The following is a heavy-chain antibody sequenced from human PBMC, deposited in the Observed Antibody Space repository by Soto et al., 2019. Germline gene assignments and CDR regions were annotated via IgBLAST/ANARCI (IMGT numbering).Heavy chain of an antibody. CDR2: IYYSGST. J-gene: IGHJ6*02. Sequence: KTSETLSLTCTVSGGSISSSSYYWGWIRQPPGKGLEWIGSIYYSGSTYYNPSLKSRVTISVDTSKNQFSLKLSSVTAADTAVYYCARRRTSMITFGGVIARYYYYGMDVWGQGTTVTVSS. CDR3: ARRRTSMITFGGVIARYYYYGMDV. CDR1: GGSISSSSYY. V-gene: IGHV4-39*01. D-gene: IGHD3-16*02.